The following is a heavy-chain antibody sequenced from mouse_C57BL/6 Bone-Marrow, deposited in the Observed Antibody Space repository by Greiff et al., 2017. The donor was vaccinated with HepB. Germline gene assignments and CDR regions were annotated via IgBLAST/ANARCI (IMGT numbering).Heavy chain of an antibody. Sequence: VQLQQPGAELVKPGASVKMSCKASGYTFTSYWITWVKQRPGQGLEWIGDIYPGSGSTNYNEKFKSKATLTGDTSSSTAYMQLSSLTSEDSAVYYCARWGITTVVAKYFDVWGTGTTVTVSS. CDR2: IYPGSGST. D-gene: IGHD1-1*01. V-gene: IGHV1-55*01. J-gene: IGHJ1*03. CDR3: ARWGITTVVAKYFDV. CDR1: GYTFTSYW.